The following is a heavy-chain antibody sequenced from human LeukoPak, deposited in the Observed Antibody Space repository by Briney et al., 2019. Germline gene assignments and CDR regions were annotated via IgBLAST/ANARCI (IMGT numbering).Heavy chain of an antibody. Sequence: GGSLRLSCAASGFTFSSYAMSWVRQAPGKGLEWVSAISGSGGSTYYADSVKGRFTISRDNSKNTLYLQMNSLRAEDTAVYYCAKDLRSGSARYLDYWGQGTLVTVSS. V-gene: IGHV3-23*01. CDR1: GFTFSSYA. CDR3: AKDLRSGSARYLDY. J-gene: IGHJ4*02. CDR2: ISGSGGST. D-gene: IGHD3-10*01.